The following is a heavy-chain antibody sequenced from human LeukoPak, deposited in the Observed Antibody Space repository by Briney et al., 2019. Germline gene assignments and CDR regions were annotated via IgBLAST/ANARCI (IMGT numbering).Heavy chain of an antibody. CDR2: ISGSAGTT. Sequence: PGGSLRLSCAASGFNFSSYGMHWVRQAPGKGLEWVSTISGSAGTTYYADSVKGRFTISRDNSKNTLYLQMNSLIADDTAVYYCAKQNFYGFNCFDYWGQGSLVTVSS. V-gene: IGHV3-23*01. J-gene: IGHJ4*02. D-gene: IGHD3-10*01. CDR3: AKQNFYGFNCFDY. CDR1: GFNFSSYG.